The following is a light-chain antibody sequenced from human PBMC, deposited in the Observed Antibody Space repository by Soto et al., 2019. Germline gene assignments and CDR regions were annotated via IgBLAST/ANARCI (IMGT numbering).Light chain of an antibody. CDR2: DAS. Sequence: DIQMTQSPSTLSASVGDRVTITCRASQSISSWLAWYQQKPGKTPKLLIYDASSLESGAPSRFSGSGSGTEFTLNISSLQPDDFATYYCQQYNSYSGMFGQGTKVEI. J-gene: IGKJ1*01. V-gene: IGKV1-5*01. CDR1: QSISSW. CDR3: QQYNSYSGM.